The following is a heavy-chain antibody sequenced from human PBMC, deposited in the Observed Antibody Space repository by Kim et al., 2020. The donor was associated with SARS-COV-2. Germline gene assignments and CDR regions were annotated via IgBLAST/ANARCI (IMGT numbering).Heavy chain of an antibody. CDR3: ARISCGGVCSTHSKWRYFDI. Sequence: ASVKVSCKASGYTFTDYYIHWVRQAPGQGIEWMGWINPNSGGTNYAQKFQGRVTMARDTSITTAYMELSRLGSDDTAVFYCARISCGGVCSTHSKWRYFDIWGQGTLLTVSS. CDR1: GYTFTDYY. V-gene: IGHV1-2*02. D-gene: IGHD2-21*02. CDR2: INPNSGGT. J-gene: IGHJ4*03.